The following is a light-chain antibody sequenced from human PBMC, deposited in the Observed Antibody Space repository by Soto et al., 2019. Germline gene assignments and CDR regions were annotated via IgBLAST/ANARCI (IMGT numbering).Light chain of an antibody. CDR1: QSISSD. V-gene: IGKV3-15*01. Sequence: EIVMTQSPVTLSVSPGERATLSCRASQSISSDLAWYQQRPGQAPRLLIYGASTRATGIPARFSRSGSGTEFTLTISSLQSEDFAVYYCQQYNNWPPLTFGGGTKVEIK. CDR3: QQYNNWPPLT. J-gene: IGKJ4*01. CDR2: GAS.